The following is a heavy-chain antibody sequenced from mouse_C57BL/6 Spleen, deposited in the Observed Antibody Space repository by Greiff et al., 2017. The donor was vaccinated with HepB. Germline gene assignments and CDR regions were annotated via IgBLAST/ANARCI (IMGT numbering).Heavy chain of an antibody. D-gene: IGHD1-1*01. V-gene: IGHV1-82*01. J-gene: IGHJ1*03. Sequence: QVQLQQSGPELVKPGASVKISCKASGYAFSSSWMNWVKQRPGKGLEWIGRIYPGDGDTNYNGKFKGKATLTADKSSSTAYMQLSSLTSEDSAVCVCARSSHWYFDVWGTGTTVTVSS. CDR1: GYAFSSSW. CDR3: ARSSHWYFDV. CDR2: IYPGDGDT.